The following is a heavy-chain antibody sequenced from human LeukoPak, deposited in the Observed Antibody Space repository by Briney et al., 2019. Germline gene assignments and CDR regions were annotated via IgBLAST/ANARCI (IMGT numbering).Heavy chain of an antibody. CDR2: IKGDGSHT. CDR3: VRDWDHFDFDS. CDR1: GFTFRDYW. V-gene: IGHV3-74*01. Sequence: GGSLRLSCAASGFTFRDYWMHWIRQAPGKGLVWVSRIKGDGSHTIYADSVKGRFTISRDNAKNTLYLQMKSLRIEDTALYYCVRDWDHFDFDSWGQGTLVTVSS. D-gene: IGHD1-26*01. J-gene: IGHJ5*01.